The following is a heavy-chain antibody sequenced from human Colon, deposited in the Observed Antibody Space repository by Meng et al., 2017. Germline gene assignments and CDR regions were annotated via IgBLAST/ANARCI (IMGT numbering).Heavy chain of an antibody. V-gene: IGHV4-34*01. D-gene: IGHD3-22*01. CDR1: GGSFSRDF. Sequence: QVQLQQWGAGLLKPSETLSLTCAVYGGSFSRDFCSWIRQTPGKGMEWIGGISEGGGTLYNPSLKSRVFISVDTSNSELTLKLTSVTDADTGVYYCARGQGFLLHYFDNWGQGTLVTVSS. CDR3: ARGQGFLLHYFDN. CDR2: ISEGGGT. J-gene: IGHJ4*02.